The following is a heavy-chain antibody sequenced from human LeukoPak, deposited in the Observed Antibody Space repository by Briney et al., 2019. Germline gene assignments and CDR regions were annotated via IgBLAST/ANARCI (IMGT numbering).Heavy chain of an antibody. V-gene: IGHV3-74*01. CDR3: ARRAPTVTYYYYYYMDI. Sequence: PGGSLRLSCAASGFTFSSYWMHWVRQAPGKGLVWVSRINSDGSSTSYADSVKGRFTISRDTSKNTLYLQMNSLRAEDTAVYYCARRAPTVTYYYYYYMDIWGKGTTVTVSS. CDR2: INSDGSST. J-gene: IGHJ6*03. D-gene: IGHD4-11*01. CDR1: GFTFSSYW.